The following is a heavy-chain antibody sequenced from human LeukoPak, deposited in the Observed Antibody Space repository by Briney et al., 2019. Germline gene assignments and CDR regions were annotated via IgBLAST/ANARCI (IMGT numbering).Heavy chain of an antibody. Sequence: GGSLRLSCAASGFTFSSYAMSWVRQAPGKGLEWVSAISGSGGSTYYADSVKGRFTISRDNSKNTLYLQMNSLRAEDTAVYYCAKDPLPSRYCSGGSCYGVAFDIWGQGTMVTVSS. CDR3: AKDPLPSRYCSGGSCYGVAFDI. V-gene: IGHV3-23*01. CDR2: ISGSGGST. D-gene: IGHD2-15*01. CDR1: GFTFSSYA. J-gene: IGHJ3*02.